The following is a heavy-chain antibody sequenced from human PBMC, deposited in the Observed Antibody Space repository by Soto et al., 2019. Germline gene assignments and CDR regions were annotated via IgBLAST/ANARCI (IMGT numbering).Heavy chain of an antibody. CDR2: ISSSSSYI. CDR1: GFTFSSYS. D-gene: IGHD3-10*01. Sequence: GGSLRLSCAASGFTFSSYSMNWVRQAPGKGLEWVSSISSSSSYIYYADSVKGRFTISRDNAKNSLYLQMNSLRAEDTAVYYCARLWFGELLYSFYYYMDVWGKGTTVTVSS. CDR3: ARLWFGELLYSFYYYMDV. J-gene: IGHJ6*03. V-gene: IGHV3-21*01.